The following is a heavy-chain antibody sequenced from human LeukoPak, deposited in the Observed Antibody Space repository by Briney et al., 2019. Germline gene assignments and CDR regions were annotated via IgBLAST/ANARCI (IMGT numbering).Heavy chain of an antibody. Sequence: SETLSLTCTVSGGSISSSSYYWGWIRQPPGKGLEWIGRIYYSGSTYYNPSLKSRVTISVDTSKNQFSLKLSSVTAADTAVFFQARDGIRYFDWLTIPPYYFDYWGQGTLVTVSS. CDR1: GGSISSSSYY. J-gene: IGHJ4*02. D-gene: IGHD3-9*01. CDR2: IYYSGST. CDR3: ARDGIRYFDWLTIPPYYFDY. V-gene: IGHV4-39*02.